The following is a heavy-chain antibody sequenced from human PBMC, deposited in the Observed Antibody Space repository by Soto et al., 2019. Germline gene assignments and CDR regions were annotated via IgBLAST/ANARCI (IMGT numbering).Heavy chain of an antibody. Sequence: PSETLSLTCTVSGGSVSSGSYYWSWIRQPPGKGLEWIGYIYYSGSTNYNPSLRSRVTISVDTSKNQFSLKLSSVTAADTAVYYCARVEDYYDILTGFGTKYNWFDPWGQGTLVTVSS. CDR2: IYYSGST. V-gene: IGHV4-61*01. J-gene: IGHJ5*02. CDR3: ARVEDYYDILTGFGTKYNWFDP. D-gene: IGHD3-9*01. CDR1: GGSVSSGSYY.